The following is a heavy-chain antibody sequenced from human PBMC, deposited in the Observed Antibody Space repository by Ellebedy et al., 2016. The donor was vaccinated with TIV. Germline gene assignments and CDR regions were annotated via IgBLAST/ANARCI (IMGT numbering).Heavy chain of an antibody. CDR2: IKYDEIEK. J-gene: IGHJ3*02. Sequence: PGGSLRLSCAASGFTFSRFWMGRIRQAPGKGLEWVAHIKYDEIEKYHADSVKGRLTISSDNARNSLYLQMNSLRVDDTAMYYCARDTVEVPGGDAFDIWGQGTMVTVSS. CDR3: ARDTVEVPGGDAFDI. D-gene: IGHD2-2*01. V-gene: IGHV3-7*04. CDR1: GFTFSRFW.